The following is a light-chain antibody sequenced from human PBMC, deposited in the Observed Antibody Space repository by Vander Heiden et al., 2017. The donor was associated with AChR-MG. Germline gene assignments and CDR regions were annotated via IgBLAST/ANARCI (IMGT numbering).Light chain of an antibody. CDR2: CNN. Sequence: SVLTPPPSASATPGPRVTISCSGRSSNIGSNTANWYQQLPGTPHEPLIFCNNHRASGVPYRFSGSKSGTSASLAISWLQSEDEADYYCAAWDDSRNGRVFGGGTKLTVL. V-gene: IGLV1-44*01. CDR1: SSNIGSNT. CDR3: AAWDDSRNGRV. J-gene: IGLJ3*02.